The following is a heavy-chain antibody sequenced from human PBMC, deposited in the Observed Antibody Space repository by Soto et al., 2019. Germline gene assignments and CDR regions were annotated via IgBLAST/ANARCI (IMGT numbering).Heavy chain of an antibody. CDR1: GLLFTNFG. J-gene: IGHJ4*02. CDR3: ALYSAYDWGRSPFDF. Sequence: VQLVESGGGAVQPGKSLTVSCTASGLLFTNFGMHWVRQAPGKGLEWVAVISFDGGEKYYGDSVKGRFIISRDDSQNTVYLQMNNLRVEDTAVYSCALYSAYDWGRSPFDFWGQGTLVTVSS. D-gene: IGHD5-12*01. V-gene: IGHV3-30*03. CDR2: ISFDGGEK.